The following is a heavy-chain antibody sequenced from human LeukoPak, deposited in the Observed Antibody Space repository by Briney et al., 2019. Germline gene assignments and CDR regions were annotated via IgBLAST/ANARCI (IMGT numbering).Heavy chain of an antibody. CDR3: ARDPGVNGLLLPFDY. CDR2: IYTSGST. D-gene: IGHD3-22*01. CDR1: GGSISSGSYY. V-gene: IGHV4-61*02. Sequence: PSETLSLTCTVSGGSISSGSYYWSWIRQPAGKGLEWIGRIYTSGSTNYNPSLKSRVTISVDTSKNQFSLKLSSVTAADTAVYYCARDPGVNGLLLPFDYWGQGTLVTVSS. J-gene: IGHJ4*02.